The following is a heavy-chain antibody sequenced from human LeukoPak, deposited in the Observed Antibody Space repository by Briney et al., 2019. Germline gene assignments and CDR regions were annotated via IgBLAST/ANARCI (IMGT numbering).Heavy chain of an antibody. Sequence: ASVTVSCKASGDTFRGHDINWVRQVAGQGLEWMGWMNPNSGGTGYAQKFQGRFTITWNTSITTAYMELTGLRSEDTAVYYCAREGPQGGFYGYYYMDVWGQGTAVTVSS. J-gene: IGHJ6*03. CDR1: GDTFRGHD. CDR3: AREGPQGGFYGYYYMDV. CDR2: MNPNSGGT. V-gene: IGHV1-8*01. D-gene: IGHD3-3*01.